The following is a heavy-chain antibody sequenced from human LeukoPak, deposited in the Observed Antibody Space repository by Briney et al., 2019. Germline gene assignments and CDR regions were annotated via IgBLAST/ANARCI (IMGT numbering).Heavy chain of an antibody. J-gene: IGHJ5*02. V-gene: IGHV4-39*07. Sequence: PSETLSLTCAISGGSISGTAYYWGWIRQPPGKGLEWIGSIYYSGSTYYNPSLKSRVTISVDTSKNQFSLKLSSVTAADTAVYYCARPGYSSGWYRSWFDPWGQGTLVTVSS. D-gene: IGHD6-19*01. CDR3: ARPGYSSGWYRSWFDP. CDR2: IYYSGST. CDR1: GGSISGTAYY.